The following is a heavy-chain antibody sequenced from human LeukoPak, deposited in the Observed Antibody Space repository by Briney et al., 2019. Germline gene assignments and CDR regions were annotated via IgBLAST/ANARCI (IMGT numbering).Heavy chain of an antibody. J-gene: IGHJ4*02. CDR3: ARGGQVRGVIMGDFDY. CDR2: IYRGGST. Sequence: GGSLRLSCAASGLTVSSNYMSWVRQAPGKGLEWVSVIYRGGSTYYADSVKGRFTISRDNSKNTLYLQMNSLRAEDTAVYYCARGGQVRGVIMGDFDYWGQGTLVTVSS. CDR1: GLTVSSNY. V-gene: IGHV3-66*01. D-gene: IGHD3-10*01.